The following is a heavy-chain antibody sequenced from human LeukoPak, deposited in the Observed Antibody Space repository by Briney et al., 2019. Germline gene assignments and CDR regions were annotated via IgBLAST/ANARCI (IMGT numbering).Heavy chain of an antibody. V-gene: IGHV1-2*02. Sequence: ASVKVSCKASGYTFTGYYVHWVRQAPGQGLEWMGWINPNSGGTNYAQKFQGRVTMTRDTSISTAYMDLSRLRSDDTAVYYCARVSTMSPNHHEDDAFDIWGQGTMVTVSS. J-gene: IGHJ3*02. CDR1: GYTFTGYY. D-gene: IGHD2/OR15-2a*01. CDR3: ARVSTMSPNHHEDDAFDI. CDR2: INPNSGGT.